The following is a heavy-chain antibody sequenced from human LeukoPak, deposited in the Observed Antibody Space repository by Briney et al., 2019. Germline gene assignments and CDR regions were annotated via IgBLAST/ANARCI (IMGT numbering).Heavy chain of an antibody. D-gene: IGHD3-10*01. V-gene: IGHV1-2*02. CDR1: GYTFTSYG. CDR3: ARDFGRKVLWFGDVDYYYYMDV. Sequence: ASVKVSCKASGYTFTSYGISWVRQAPGQGLEWMGWINPNSGGTNYAQEFQGRVTMTRDTSISTAYMELSRLRSDDTAVYYCARDFGRKVLWFGDVDYYYYMDVWGKGTTVTVSS. J-gene: IGHJ6*03. CDR2: INPNSGGT.